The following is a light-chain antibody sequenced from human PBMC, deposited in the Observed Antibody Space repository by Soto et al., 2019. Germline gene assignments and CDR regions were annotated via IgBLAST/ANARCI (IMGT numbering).Light chain of an antibody. J-gene: IGLJ1*01. CDR2: EVV. CDR1: KNDVGFYAF. Sequence: QSVLTQPPSASASPEQTVTISCTGTKNDVGFYAFASWYQHPPGKATRLIIYEVVQRPSGAPDRFSGSKSGNTASLTVSGLQAADEADYFCKSYAGINPYVFGSGTKVTVL. V-gene: IGLV2-8*01. CDR3: KSYAGINPYV.